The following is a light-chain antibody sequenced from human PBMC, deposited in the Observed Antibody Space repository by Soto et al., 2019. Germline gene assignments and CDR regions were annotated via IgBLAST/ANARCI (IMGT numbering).Light chain of an antibody. CDR3: QQYNNYPWT. CDR2: DAS. V-gene: IGKV1-5*01. Sequence: DIQMTQSPSTLSASVGDRVTITCRASQNINRRLAWYQQKPGKAPNLLIYDASSLESGVPARFSGGGSGTEFTLTISGLQPDDFSTFYCQQYNNYPWTFGQGTKVDIK. CDR1: QNINRR. J-gene: IGKJ1*01.